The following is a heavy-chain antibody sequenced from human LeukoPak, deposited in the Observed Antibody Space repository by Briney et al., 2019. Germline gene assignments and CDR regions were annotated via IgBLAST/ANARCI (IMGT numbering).Heavy chain of an antibody. J-gene: IGHJ6*02. CDR2: ISPGGNTI. CDR1: GFTFSDCH. D-gene: IGHD2-2*01. CDR3: ARDGSRYCSSRSCYSGYYYSMDV. V-gene: IGHV3-11*01. Sequence: GGSLRLSCAASGFTFSDCHMSWIRQAPGKGLEWVSYISPGGNTIYYADSMKGRVTISRDNAKDSVFLQMNSLRAEDTAVYYCARDGSRYCSSRSCYSGYYYSMDVWGQGTTVTVSS.